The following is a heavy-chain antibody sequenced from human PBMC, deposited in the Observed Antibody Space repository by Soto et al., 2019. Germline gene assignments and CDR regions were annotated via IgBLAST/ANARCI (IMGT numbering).Heavy chain of an antibody. J-gene: IGHJ4*02. CDR3: AGRDENVPWLAYDY. CDR2: MYDRGSA. V-gene: IGHV4-30-4*01. Sequence: SETLSLTXTVSGGAVSSGDSYWSWIRQPPGKGLEWIGYMYDRGSAYYNPSLKSRVTMSVDTAKNRLSLSLRSVTAADTAVYYCAGRDENVPWLAYDYWGRGTVVTVSS. CDR1: GGAVSSGDSY. D-gene: IGHD6-19*01.